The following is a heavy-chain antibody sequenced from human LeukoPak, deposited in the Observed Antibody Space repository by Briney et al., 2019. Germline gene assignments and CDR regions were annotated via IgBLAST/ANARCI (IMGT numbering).Heavy chain of an antibody. V-gene: IGHV1-2*02. CDR2: INSNTGDT. Sequence: GASVKVSCKASGYTFTDYYIHWVRQAPGQGPEWMGWINSNTGDTKYAQKFQDRVTLTQDTSISTAYMELSRLESDDTAVFYCARGRWLQLWGDYWGQGTPRTVSS. D-gene: IGHD3-16*01. CDR3: ARGRWLQLWGDY. CDR1: GYTFTDYY. J-gene: IGHJ4*02.